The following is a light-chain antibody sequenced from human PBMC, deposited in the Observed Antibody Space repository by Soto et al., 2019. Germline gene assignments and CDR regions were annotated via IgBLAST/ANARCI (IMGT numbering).Light chain of an antibody. Sequence: QSVLTQPPSVSGAPGQRVTIPCIGSSSNIGTDYAVHWYQQFPGTAPKVLIYGNNNRPSGVPDRFSGSKSGTSASLAITGLQAEDEADYYCQSYDSSLSGVFGSGTKLTVL. V-gene: IGLV1-40*01. J-gene: IGLJ1*01. CDR2: GNN. CDR3: QSYDSSLSGV. CDR1: SSNIGTDYA.